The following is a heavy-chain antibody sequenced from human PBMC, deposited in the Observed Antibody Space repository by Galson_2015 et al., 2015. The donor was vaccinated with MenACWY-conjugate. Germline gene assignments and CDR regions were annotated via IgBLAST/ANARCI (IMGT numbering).Heavy chain of an antibody. CDR1: GFTFSSYW. CDR2: IKQDGSEK. Sequence: SLRLSCAASGFTFSSYWMSWVRQAPGKGLEWVANIKQDGSEKYYVDSVKGRFTISRDNAKNSLYLQMNSLRAEDTAVYYCARAGVPDSGSHRGYFQHWGQGTLVTVSS. CDR3: ARAGVPDSGSHRGYFQH. V-gene: IGHV3-7*03. J-gene: IGHJ1*01. D-gene: IGHD3-10*01.